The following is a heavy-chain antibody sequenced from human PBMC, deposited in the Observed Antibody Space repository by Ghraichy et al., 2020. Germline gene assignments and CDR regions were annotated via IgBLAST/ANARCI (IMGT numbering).Heavy chain of an antibody. V-gene: IGHV3-23*01. D-gene: IGHD3-16*01. CDR1: GFTFSTYA. CDR3: APPGELAAAS. CDR2: ISGNGDKT. J-gene: IGHJ1*01. Sequence: GGSLRLSCTASGFTFSTYAMYWVRQAPGKGLEWVSAISGNGDKTYSGDFVKGRFTISRDNSKNTLYLQMNSLIAADTAVYYCAPPGELAAASWGQGTMVTVSS.